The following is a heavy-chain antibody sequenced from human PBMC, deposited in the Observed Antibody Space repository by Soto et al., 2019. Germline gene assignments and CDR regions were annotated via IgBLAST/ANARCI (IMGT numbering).Heavy chain of an antibody. CDR3: VTDLNWQGH. CDR2: IKYDGSEE. Sequence: PGXSLSLACVVSGFSLSSVWITWVGQAPGKGLECVANIKYDGSEEYYVDSVKGRLTISRDNAKNSLYLQMNSLRDEDSAVYYCVTDLNWQGHWGQGTLVTVSS. J-gene: IGHJ4*02. CDR1: GFSLSSVW. V-gene: IGHV3-7*01.